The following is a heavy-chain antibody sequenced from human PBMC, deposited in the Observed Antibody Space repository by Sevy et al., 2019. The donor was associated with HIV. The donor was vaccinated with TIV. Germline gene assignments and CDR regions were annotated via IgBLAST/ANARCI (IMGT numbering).Heavy chain of an antibody. V-gene: IGHV4-31*03. CDR2: IYYSGST. J-gene: IGHJ6*02. D-gene: IGHD3-10*01. CDR3: VRDLKGTLGYGMDV. CDR1: GGSISSGGYY. Sequence: SETLSLTCTVSGGSISSGGYYWSWIRQHPGKGLEWIGYIYYSGSTYYNPSLKSRVTISVDTSKNQFSLKLSSVTAADTAVYYCVRDLKGTLGYGMDVWGQGTTVTVSS.